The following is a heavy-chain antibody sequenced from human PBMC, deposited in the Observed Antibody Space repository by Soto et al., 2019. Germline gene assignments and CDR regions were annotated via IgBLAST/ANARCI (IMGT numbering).Heavy chain of an antibody. CDR1: GFTFSAHG. Sequence: EVQLLESGGGLEQPGGALGLSCEASGFTFSAHGMSWVRQAPGKGPEWVSAISGGGDSTYYADCVKGRFTISRDNSKNTVYVNMDSLRAEAMDMYYCAAPAGYCRRVTCYSCDYWGQGALVTVSS. D-gene: IGHD2-15*01. CDR2: ISGGGDST. J-gene: IGHJ4*02. CDR3: AAPAGYCRRVTCYSCDY. V-gene: IGHV3-23*01.